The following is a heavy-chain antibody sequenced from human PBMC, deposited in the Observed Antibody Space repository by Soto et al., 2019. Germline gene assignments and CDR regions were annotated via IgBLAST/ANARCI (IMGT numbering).Heavy chain of an antibody. Sequence: GGSLRLSCATSGFTFSASAMHWVRQVSGKGLEWIARIRSKANNYATTYTASVKGRFTISRDDSENTVYLQMNSLKTEDTAIYYCTQQIYCSNSWGQGTLVTVS. J-gene: IGHJ4*02. D-gene: IGHD2-2*01. V-gene: IGHV3-73*01. CDR3: TQQIYCSNS. CDR2: IRSKANNYAT. CDR1: GFTFSASA.